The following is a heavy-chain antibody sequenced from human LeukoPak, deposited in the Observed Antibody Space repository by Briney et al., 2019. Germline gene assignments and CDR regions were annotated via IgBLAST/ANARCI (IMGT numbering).Heavy chain of an antibody. CDR2: INPNSGCT. V-gene: IGHV1-2*06. D-gene: IGHD1-26*01. Sequence: GASVKVSCKASGYTFTGYYMHWVRQAPGQGLEWMGRINPNSGCTNYAQKFQGRVTMTRDMSISTAYMELSRLRSEDTAVYYCARDSRTIVGAIDYWGQGTLVTVSS. J-gene: IGHJ4*02. CDR1: GYTFTGYY. CDR3: ARDSRTIVGAIDY.